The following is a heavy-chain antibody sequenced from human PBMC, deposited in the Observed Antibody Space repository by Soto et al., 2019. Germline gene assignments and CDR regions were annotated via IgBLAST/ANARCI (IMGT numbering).Heavy chain of an antibody. D-gene: IGHD4-17*01. CDR1: GFTFSNYA. J-gene: IGHJ5*02. CDR2: LLRSGSTT. Sequence: PGRSLRLSCAASGFTFSNYAMTWARQAPGKGLEWVSSLLRSGSTTYYANSVKGRFTISSDNSANSLYLQMDSLRAEDTAVYYCAKDAVSGDGVWLLDSWGQGTVVTVSS. CDR3: AKDAVSGDGVWLLDS. V-gene: IGHV3-23*01.